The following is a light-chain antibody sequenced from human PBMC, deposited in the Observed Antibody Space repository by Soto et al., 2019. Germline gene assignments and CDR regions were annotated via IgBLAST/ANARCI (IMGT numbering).Light chain of an antibody. CDR2: GNS. CDR3: QSYDSSLSVV. J-gene: IGLJ2*01. Sequence: QSVLTQPPSVSGAPGQTVTISCTGSSSNIGAGYDVHWYQQLPGTAPKILIYGNSNRPSGVPDRFSGSKSGTSASLAITGLQAEDEADYYCQSYDSSLSVVFGGGTKVTVL. V-gene: IGLV1-40*01. CDR1: SSNIGAGYD.